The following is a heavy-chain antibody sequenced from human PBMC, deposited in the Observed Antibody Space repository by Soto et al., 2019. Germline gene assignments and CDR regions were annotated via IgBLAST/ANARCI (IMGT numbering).Heavy chain of an antibody. J-gene: IGHJ4*02. CDR1: GYTFSGYF. CDR2: INPSGGST. V-gene: IGHV1-46*01. CDR3: ARERDFGELSYDV. Sequence: QVQLVQSGAEVKKPGASVRISCRASGYTFSGYFLHWVRQAPGEGLEWMGIINPSGGSTTYAQKFQGRVRMTTDTSTSTLYMELTRLRSDDTAVYFCARERDFGELSYDVWGQGTVVTVSS. D-gene: IGHD3-10*01.